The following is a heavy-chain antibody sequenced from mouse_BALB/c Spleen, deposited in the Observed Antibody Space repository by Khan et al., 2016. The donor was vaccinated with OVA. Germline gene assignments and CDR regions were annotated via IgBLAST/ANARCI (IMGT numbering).Heavy chain of an antibody. CDR3: ARFPYYRYDEGDYVMDY. D-gene: IGHD2-14*01. CDR1: GYTFTSYW. Sequence: QVQLQQPGAELVKPGASVKLSCKASGYTFTSYWMHWVKQRPGQGLEWIGEINPSNGRTNYNEKFKTKATLTVDKSSSTTYMQLSSLTSEDSAVYYWARFPYYRYDEGDYVMDYWGQGTSVTVSS. V-gene: IGHV1S81*02. J-gene: IGHJ4*01. CDR2: INPSNGRT.